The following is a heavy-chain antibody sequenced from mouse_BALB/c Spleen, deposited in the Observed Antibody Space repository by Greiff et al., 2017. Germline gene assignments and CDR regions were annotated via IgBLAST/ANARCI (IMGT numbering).Heavy chain of an antibody. V-gene: IGHV5-4*02. J-gene: IGHJ1*01. Sequence: EVKLMESGGGLVKPGGSLKLSCAASGFTFSDYYMYWVRQTPEKRLEWVATISDGGSYTYYPDSVKGRFTISRDNARNILYLQMSSLRSEDTAMYYCAREYGYDVEWYFDVWGAGTTVTVSS. CDR2: ISDGGSYT. CDR3: AREYGYDVEWYFDV. CDR1: GFTFSDYY. D-gene: IGHD2-2*01.